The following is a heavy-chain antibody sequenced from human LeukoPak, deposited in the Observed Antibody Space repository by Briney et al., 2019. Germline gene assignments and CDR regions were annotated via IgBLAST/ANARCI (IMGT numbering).Heavy chain of an antibody. CDR1: GAFSTNYF. CDR2: INTRGDT. CDR3: ARTLLPATMGAFDI. Sequence: SETLSLTCSVSGAFSTNYFWSWIRQPAGKGLQWIGRINTRGDTYYNPSLKSRVTMSVDTSKKQFSLNLSSMAAADTAVYYCARTLLPATMGAFDIWGQGTMVTVSS. V-gene: IGHV4-4*07. D-gene: IGHD2-2*01. J-gene: IGHJ3*02.